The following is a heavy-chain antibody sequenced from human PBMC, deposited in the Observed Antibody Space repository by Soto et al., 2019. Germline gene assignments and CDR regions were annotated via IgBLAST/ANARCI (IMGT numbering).Heavy chain of an antibody. CDR3: ARDRFLFTMVRGRGYHWFDP. Sequence: PSGTLALTCTVCGGSISSYYWSWIRQPPGKGLEWIGEINHSGSTNYNPSLKSRVTISVDTSKNQFSLKLSSVTAADTAVYYCARDRFLFTMVRGRGYHWFDPWGQGTLVTVSS. CDR2: INHSGST. CDR1: GGSISSYY. J-gene: IGHJ5*02. V-gene: IGHV4-34*01. D-gene: IGHD3-10*01.